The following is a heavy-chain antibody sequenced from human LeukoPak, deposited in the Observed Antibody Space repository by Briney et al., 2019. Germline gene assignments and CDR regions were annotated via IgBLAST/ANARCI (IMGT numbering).Heavy chain of an antibody. D-gene: IGHD3-22*01. J-gene: IGHJ3*02. CDR2: IYHSGST. CDR3: ARGQWLLRGIDI. V-gene: IGHV4-38-2*02. CDR1: GYSISSGYY. Sequence: SETLSLTCTVSGYSISSGYYWGWIRPPPGKGLEWIGSIYHSGSTYYNPSLKSRVTISVDTSKNQFSLKLSSVTAADTAVYYCARGQWLLRGIDIWGQGTMVTVSS.